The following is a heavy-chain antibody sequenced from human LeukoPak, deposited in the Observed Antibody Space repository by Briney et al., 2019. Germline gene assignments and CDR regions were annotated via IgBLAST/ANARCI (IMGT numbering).Heavy chain of an antibody. CDR3: ARGWVGSGHYTDAFHI. V-gene: IGHV1-69*02. Sequence: ASVKVSCKASGGTFSSYTISWVRQAPGQGLEWMGRIIPILGIANYAQKFQGRVTITADKSTSTAYMELSSLRSEDTAVYYCARGWVGSGHYTDAFHIWGQGTMVTVSS. D-gene: IGHD3-22*01. CDR1: GGTFSSYT. CDR2: IIPILGIA. J-gene: IGHJ3*02.